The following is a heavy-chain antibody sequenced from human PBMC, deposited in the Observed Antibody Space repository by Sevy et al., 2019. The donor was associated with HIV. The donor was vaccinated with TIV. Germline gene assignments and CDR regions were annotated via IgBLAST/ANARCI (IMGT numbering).Heavy chain of an antibody. CDR3: ARELRFLEWSYGMDV. V-gene: IGHV4-61*01. CDR2: IYYSGST. D-gene: IGHD3-3*01. Sequence: SETLYLTCTVSGGSVSSGSYYWSWIRQPPGKGLEWIGYIYYSGSTNYNPSLKSRVTISVDTSKNQFSLKLSSVTAADTAVYYCARELRFLEWSYGMDVWGQGTTVTVSS. J-gene: IGHJ6*02. CDR1: GGSVSSGSYY.